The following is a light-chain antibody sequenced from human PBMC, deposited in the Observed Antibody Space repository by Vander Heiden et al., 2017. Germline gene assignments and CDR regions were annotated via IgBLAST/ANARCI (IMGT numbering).Light chain of an antibody. J-gene: IGLJ3*02. CDR3: CAYDGSRPNWV. V-gene: IGLV2-23*02. Sequence: QSALTQPAPVSGSPGQSITISCTGTSNDVGKFNLVSWYQHHPGKAPKRISYDVYKRPSGVSDRFSGSKYDNTASLTISGLQAEDEADYDCCAYDGSRPNWVFGGGTKLTVL. CDR2: DVY. CDR1: SNDVGKFNL.